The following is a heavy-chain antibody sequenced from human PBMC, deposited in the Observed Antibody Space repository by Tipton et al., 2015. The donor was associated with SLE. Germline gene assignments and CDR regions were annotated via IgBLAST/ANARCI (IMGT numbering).Heavy chain of an antibody. CDR2: VNPSSGNT. CDR3: AGEILEWLGY. D-gene: IGHD3-3*01. V-gene: IGHV1-8*01. CDR1: GYTFSSYD. J-gene: IGHJ4*02. Sequence: QSGAEVKKPGASVKVSCKASGYTFSSYDISWVRQATGQGLEWMGWVNPSSGNTGYVQKFQGRVTMTRDTSISTAYMELSSLRSEDTAVYYCAGEILEWLGYWGQGTLVTVSS.